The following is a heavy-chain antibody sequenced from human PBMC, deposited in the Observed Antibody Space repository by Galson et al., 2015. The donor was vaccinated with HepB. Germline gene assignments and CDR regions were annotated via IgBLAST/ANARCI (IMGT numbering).Heavy chain of an antibody. CDR2: ISYDGSNK. D-gene: IGHD2-2*01. V-gene: IGHV3-30-3*01. Sequence: SLRLSCAASGFTFSSYAMHWVRQAPGKGLEWVAVISYDGSNKYYADSVKGRFTISRDNSKNTLYLQMNSLRAEDTAVYYCARTLPAAAIWGFGYWGQGTLVTASS. CDR1: GFTFSSYA. CDR3: ARTLPAAAIWGFGY. J-gene: IGHJ4*02.